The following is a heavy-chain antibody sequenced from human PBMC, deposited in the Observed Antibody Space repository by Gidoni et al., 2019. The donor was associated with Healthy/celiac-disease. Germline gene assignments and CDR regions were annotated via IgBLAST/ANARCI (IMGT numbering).Heavy chain of an antibody. CDR1: GGPFSSHT. D-gene: IGHD3-22*01. CDR3: ARTYDSSGYYYQGGYFQH. Sequence: QVQLVQSGAEVKKPGSSVKVSCKASGGPFSSHTISWVRQAPGQGLEGMGRIIPILGIANYEQKFQGRVTITADKSTSTAYMELSSLRSEDTAVYYCARTYDSSGYYYQGGYFQHWGQGTLVTVSS. V-gene: IGHV1-69*02. J-gene: IGHJ1*01. CDR2: IIPILGIA.